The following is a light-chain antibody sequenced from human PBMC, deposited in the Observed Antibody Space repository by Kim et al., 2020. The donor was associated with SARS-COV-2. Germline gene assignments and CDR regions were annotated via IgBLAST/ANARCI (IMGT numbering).Light chain of an antibody. CDR2: AAS. J-gene: IGKJ4*01. V-gene: IGKV1-8*01. CDR3: QQYYSYPLT. CDR1: QGISSY. Sequence: ASTEDRVTITCRASQGISSYLAWYQQKPGKGPKLLIYAASTLQSGVPSRFSGSGSGTDFTLTISCLQSEDFATYYYQQYYSYPLTFGGGTKVDIK.